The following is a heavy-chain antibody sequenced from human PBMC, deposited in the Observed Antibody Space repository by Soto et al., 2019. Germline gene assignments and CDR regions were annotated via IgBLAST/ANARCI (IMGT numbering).Heavy chain of an antibody. CDR2: IRNRANSYST. D-gene: IGHD3-10*01. Sequence: GGSLRLSCAASGFVFSDRYMDWVRQTPGKGLEWLGRIRNRANSYSTEYAASVRGRFTISRDDSNNLLYLHMSSLKTEDTAVYYCATIDMVEKFDPRGQGILVTVSS. CDR3: ATIDMVEKFDP. CDR1: GFVFSDRY. J-gene: IGHJ5*02. V-gene: IGHV3-72*01.